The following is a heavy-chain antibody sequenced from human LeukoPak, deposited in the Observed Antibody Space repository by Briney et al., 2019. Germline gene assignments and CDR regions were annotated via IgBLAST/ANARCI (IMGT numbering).Heavy chain of an antibody. CDR3: ARCDYGDYGNAFDI. Sequence: GASVKVSCKASGYTFTSYGISWVRQAPGQGLERMGWISAYNGNTNYAQKLQGRVTMTTDTSTSTAYMELRSLRSDDTAVYYCARCDYGDYGNAFDIWGQGTMVTVSS. D-gene: IGHD4-17*01. V-gene: IGHV1-18*01. CDR2: ISAYNGNT. J-gene: IGHJ3*02. CDR1: GYTFTSYG.